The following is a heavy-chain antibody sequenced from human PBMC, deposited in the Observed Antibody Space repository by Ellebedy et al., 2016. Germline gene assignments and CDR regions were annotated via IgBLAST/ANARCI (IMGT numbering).Heavy chain of an antibody. V-gene: IGHV1-46*01. CDR3: ARDSSGWRSFDY. J-gene: IGHJ4*02. Sequence: ASVKVSCKASGYTFTSYLMHWVRQAPGQGLEWMGMIVPSDGSTAYAQEFQGRDTLTRDTSTSTVYMELSSLRSEDTAVYYCARDSSGWRSFDYWGQGSLVTVSS. CDR2: IVPSDGST. CDR1: GYTFTSYL. D-gene: IGHD6-19*01.